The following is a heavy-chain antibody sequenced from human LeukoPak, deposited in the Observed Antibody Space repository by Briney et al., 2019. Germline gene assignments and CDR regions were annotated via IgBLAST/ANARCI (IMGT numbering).Heavy chain of an antibody. V-gene: IGHV4-59*12. CDR3: AREAGYPQRFDI. J-gene: IGHJ3*02. Sequence: SETLSLTCTVSGGSISSYYWSWIRQPPGKGLEWIGYIYYSGSTNYNPSLKSRVTISVDTSKNQFSLKLSSVTAADTAVYYCAREAGYPQRFDIWGQGTMVTVSS. CDR2: IYYSGST. CDR1: GGSISSYY. D-gene: IGHD5-18*01.